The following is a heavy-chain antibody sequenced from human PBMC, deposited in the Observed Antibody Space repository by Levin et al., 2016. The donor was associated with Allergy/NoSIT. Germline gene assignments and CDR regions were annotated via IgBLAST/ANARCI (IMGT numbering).Heavy chain of an antibody. D-gene: IGHD2-2*01. Sequence: VRQMPGKGLEWVAVISYDGSNKYYADSVKGRFTISRDNSKNTLYLQMNSLRAEDTAVYYCAKIARGTSFHMDVWGKGTTVTVSS. J-gene: IGHJ6*03. CDR3: AKIARGTSFHMDV. CDR2: ISYDGSNK. V-gene: IGHV3-30*18.